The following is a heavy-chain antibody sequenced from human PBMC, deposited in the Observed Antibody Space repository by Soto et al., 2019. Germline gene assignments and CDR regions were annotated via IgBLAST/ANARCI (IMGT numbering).Heavy chain of an antibody. CDR2: VLPTFGTA. D-gene: IGHD2-15*01. CDR3: ARAGRQPPGGNSLSFNYYHFYGMDV. V-gene: IGHV1-69*05. J-gene: IGHJ6*02. Sequence: GGVLPTFGTAKYAQKFQGRVTITTDDSTSTAYMELSSLRSEDTAVYYCARAGRQPPGGNSLSFNYYHFYGMDVWGQGTKVTVSS.